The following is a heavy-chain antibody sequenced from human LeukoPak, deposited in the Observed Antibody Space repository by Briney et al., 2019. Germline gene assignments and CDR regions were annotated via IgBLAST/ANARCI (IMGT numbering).Heavy chain of an antibody. Sequence: PSETLSLTCTVSGGSISNNYWSWIRQSAGKGLEWIGRIYTSGSTNYNPSLKSRVTISVDKSKNQFSLKLSSVTAADTAVYYCARGYYYDSLDAFNISGQGTMVTVSS. CDR2: IYTSGST. D-gene: IGHD3-22*01. J-gene: IGHJ3*02. V-gene: IGHV4-4*07. CDR3: ARGYYYDSLDAFNI. CDR1: GGSISNNY.